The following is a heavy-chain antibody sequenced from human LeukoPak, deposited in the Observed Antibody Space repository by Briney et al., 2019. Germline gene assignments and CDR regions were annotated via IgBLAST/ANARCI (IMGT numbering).Heavy chain of an antibody. D-gene: IGHD3-22*01. J-gene: IGHJ4*02. Sequence: GSLRLSCAASGFTFSSYAMSWVRQAPGKGLEWVSAISGSGGSAYYADSVKGRFTISRDNSKNTLYLQMNSLRAEDTAVYYCAKTAGAAYYYDSSGYCDYWGQGTLVTVSS. V-gene: IGHV3-23*01. CDR3: AKTAGAAYYYDSSGYCDY. CDR2: ISGSGGSA. CDR1: GFTFSSYA.